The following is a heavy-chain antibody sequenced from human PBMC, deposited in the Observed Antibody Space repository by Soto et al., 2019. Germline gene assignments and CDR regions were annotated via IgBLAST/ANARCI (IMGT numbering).Heavy chain of an antibody. CDR1: GYTFSSYA. D-gene: IGHD2-15*01. CDR2: INAGNAKT. V-gene: IGHV1-3*01. Sequence: ASVKVSCKASGYTFSSYAMHWVRQAPGQRLEWMGWINAGNAKTEYSQKFEGRVTITRDTSASTAYMELSSLRSEDTAVYYCARGSTCSAGSCALDFWGQGTLVIGSS. CDR3: ARGSTCSAGSCALDF. J-gene: IGHJ4*02.